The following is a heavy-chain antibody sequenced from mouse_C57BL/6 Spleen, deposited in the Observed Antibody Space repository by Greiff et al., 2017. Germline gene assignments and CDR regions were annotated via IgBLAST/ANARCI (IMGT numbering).Heavy chain of an antibody. CDR1: GYTFTGYW. Sequence: QVQLKQSGAELMKPGASVKLSCKATGYTFTGYWIEWVKQRPGHGLEWIGEILPGSGSTYYDEKLKGKATFTADTSSNTAYLQLSRLTTEDSAIYYCVVDYGRSEFAYWGQGTLVTVSA. CDR2: ILPGSGST. V-gene: IGHV1-9*01. CDR3: VVDYGRSEFAY. D-gene: IGHD1-1*01. J-gene: IGHJ3*01.